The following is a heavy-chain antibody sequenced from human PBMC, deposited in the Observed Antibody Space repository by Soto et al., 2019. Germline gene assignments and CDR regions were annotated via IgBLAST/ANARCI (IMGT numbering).Heavy chain of an antibody. J-gene: IGHJ4*02. D-gene: IGHD6-19*01. V-gene: IGHV5-51*01. CDR3: SRLEYSSGWYYFDY. Sequence: GESLKISCKGSGYSFTSYWIGWVRQMPGKGLEWMGIIYPSDSDTRYGPSFQGQVTISADKSLSTAYLQWSSLKASDTAMYYCSRLEYSSGWYYFDYWGQGTLVTVSS. CDR1: GYSFTSYW. CDR2: IYPSDSDT.